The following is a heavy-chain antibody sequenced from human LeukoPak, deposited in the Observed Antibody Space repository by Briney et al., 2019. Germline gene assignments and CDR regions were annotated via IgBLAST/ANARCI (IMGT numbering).Heavy chain of an antibody. J-gene: IGHJ4*02. CDR1: GYTFTSYY. Sequence: ASVKVSCKVSGYTFTSYYMHWVRQAPGQGLEWMGIINPSGGSTSYAQKFQGRVTMTRDMSTSTVYMELSSLRSEDTAVYYCATAPGAARRPVDYWGQGTLVTVSS. V-gene: IGHV1-46*01. D-gene: IGHD6-6*01. CDR2: INPSGGST. CDR3: ATAPGAARRPVDY.